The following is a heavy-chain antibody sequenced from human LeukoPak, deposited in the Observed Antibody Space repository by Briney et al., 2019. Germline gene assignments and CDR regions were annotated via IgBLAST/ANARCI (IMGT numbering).Heavy chain of an antibody. CDR3: AKSRYSSASYYFDY. CDR1: GFTFSSYA. J-gene: IGHJ4*02. CDR2: ISYDGSNK. Sequence: GGSLRLSCAASGFTFSSYAMSWVRQAPGKGLEWVAVISYDGSNKYYADSVKGRFTISRDNSKNTLYLQMSSLRAEDTAMYYCAKSRYSSASYYFDYWGQGSLVTVSS. D-gene: IGHD6-19*01. V-gene: IGHV3-30-3*02.